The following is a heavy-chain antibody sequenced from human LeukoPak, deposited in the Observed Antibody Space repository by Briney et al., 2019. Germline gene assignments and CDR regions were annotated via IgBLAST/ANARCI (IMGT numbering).Heavy chain of an antibody. CDR1: GFTFSDYY. D-gene: IGHD3-22*01. Sequence: GGSLRLSCAASGFTFSDYYMSWIRQAPGKGLEWVSYISSSGSTIYYADSVKGRFTISRDNAKNSLYLQMNSLRAEDTAVYHCARDRYYYDSSGYYSDYWGQGTLVTVSS. CDR3: ARDRYYYDSSGYYSDY. V-gene: IGHV3-11*01. J-gene: IGHJ4*02. CDR2: ISSSGSTI.